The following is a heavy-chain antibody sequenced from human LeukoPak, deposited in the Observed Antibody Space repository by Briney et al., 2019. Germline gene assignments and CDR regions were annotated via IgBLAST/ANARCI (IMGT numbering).Heavy chain of an antibody. D-gene: IGHD1-26*01. CDR3: ARVPAGPLWEVHRLDY. J-gene: IGHJ4*02. CDR2: TNPNSGGT. CDR1: GYTFTGYY. Sequence: GASVKVSCKASGYTFTGYYMHWVRQAPGQGLEWMGWTNPNSGGTNYAQKFQGRVTMTRDTSISTAYMELSRLRSDDTAVYYCARVPAGPLWEVHRLDYWGQGTLVTVSS. V-gene: IGHV1-2*02.